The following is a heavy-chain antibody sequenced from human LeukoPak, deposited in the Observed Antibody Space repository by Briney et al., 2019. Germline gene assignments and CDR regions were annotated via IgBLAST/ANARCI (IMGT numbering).Heavy chain of an antibody. CDR3: ASRIAVAGRDWFDP. CDR2: IYPADSDI. J-gene: IGHJ5*02. Sequence: GESLKISCKGSGYSINNYWIGWVRQMPGKGLEWMGIIYPADSDIRYSPSFQGQVTISADKSISTAYLQWSSLKASDTAMYYCASRIAVAGRDWFDPWGQGTLVTVSS. CDR1: GYSINNYW. V-gene: IGHV5-51*01. D-gene: IGHD6-19*01.